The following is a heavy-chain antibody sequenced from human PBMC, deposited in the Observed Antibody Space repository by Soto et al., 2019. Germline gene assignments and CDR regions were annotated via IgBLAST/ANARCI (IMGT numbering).Heavy chain of an antibody. Sequence: EVQVVESGGGLVEPGGSQRLSSEVSGLTFSNYWMHWVRKAPGKGLVWVSRIIGDGSDIRYADSVRGRFTVSRDNAKNTVDLQMNSLRVEDTAVYYCAAHRRGWQEDYWGQGTLVTVSS. CDR2: IIGDGSDI. CDR1: GLTFSNYW. J-gene: IGHJ4*02. D-gene: IGHD6-19*01. CDR3: AAHRRGWQEDY. V-gene: IGHV3-74*01.